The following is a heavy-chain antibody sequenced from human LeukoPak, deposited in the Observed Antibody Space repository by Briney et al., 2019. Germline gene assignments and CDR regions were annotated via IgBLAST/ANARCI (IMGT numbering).Heavy chain of an antibody. J-gene: IGHJ4*02. CDR2: ISSSSSYI. CDR3: ATDVDTAMDSDY. V-gene: IGHV3-21*01. CDR1: GFTFSSYS. Sequence: GGSLRLSCAASGFTFSSYSMNWVRQAPGKGLEWVSSISSSSSYIYYADSVKGRFTISRDNSKNTLYLQMNSLRAEDTAVYYCATDVDTAMDSDYWGQGTLVTVSS. D-gene: IGHD5-18*01.